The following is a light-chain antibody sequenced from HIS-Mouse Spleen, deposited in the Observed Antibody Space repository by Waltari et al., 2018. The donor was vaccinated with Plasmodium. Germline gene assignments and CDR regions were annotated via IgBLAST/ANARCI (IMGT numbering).Light chain of an antibody. J-gene: IGKJ1*01. Sequence: EIVMTQSPATLSVSPGERATLSCRASQSVSSNLAWSQQKPGPAPRLLIYGASTRATGIPARFSGSGSGTEFTLTISSLQSEDFAVYYCQQYNNWPAWTFGQGTKVEIK. CDR2: GAS. CDR3: QQYNNWPAWT. V-gene: IGKV3-15*01. CDR1: QSVSSN.